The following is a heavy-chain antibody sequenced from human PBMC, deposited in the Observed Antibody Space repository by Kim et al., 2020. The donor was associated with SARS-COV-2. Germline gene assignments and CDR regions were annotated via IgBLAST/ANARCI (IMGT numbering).Heavy chain of an antibody. Sequence: ASVKVSCKASGYTFTSYAMNWVRQAPGQGLEWMGWINTITGNSTYAQGLTGRFVFSLDTSVSTAYLQISSLKAEDTAVYYCARLFPGQWLADDYWGQGTLVTVSS. D-gene: IGHD6-19*01. J-gene: IGHJ4*02. CDR2: INTITGNS. CDR3: ARLFPGQWLADDY. V-gene: IGHV7-4-1*02. CDR1: GYTFTSYA.